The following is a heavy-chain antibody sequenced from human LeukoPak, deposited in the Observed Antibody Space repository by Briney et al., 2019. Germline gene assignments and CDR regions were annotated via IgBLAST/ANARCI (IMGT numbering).Heavy chain of an antibody. V-gene: IGHV3-23*01. CDR1: GFTFSSYA. CDR3: AKGIEPAASIFGY. D-gene: IGHD2-2*01. J-gene: IGHJ4*02. CDR2: ISGSGGST. Sequence: PGGSLRLSCAASGFTFSSYAMSWVRQAPGKGLEWVSAISGSGGSTYYADSVKGRFTISRDNSKNTLYLQMNSLRAEDSAVYCCAKGIEPAASIFGYWGQGTLVTVSS.